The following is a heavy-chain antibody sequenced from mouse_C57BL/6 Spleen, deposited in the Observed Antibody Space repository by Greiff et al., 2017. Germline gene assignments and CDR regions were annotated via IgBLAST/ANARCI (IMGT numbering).Heavy chain of an antibody. CDR1: GYTFTDYY. V-gene: IGHV1-26*01. CDR2: INPNNGGT. Sequence: VQLQQSGPELVKPGASVKISCKASGYTFTDYYMNWVKQSHGKSLEWIGDINPNNGGTSYNQKFKGKATLTVDKSSSTAYMELRSLTSEDSAVYYCATGGPFYAMDYWGQGTSVTVSS. CDR3: ATGGPFYAMDY. J-gene: IGHJ4*01. D-gene: IGHD3-3*01.